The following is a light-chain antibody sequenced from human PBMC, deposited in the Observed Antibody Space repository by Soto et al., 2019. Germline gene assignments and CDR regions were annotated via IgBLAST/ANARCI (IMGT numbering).Light chain of an antibody. V-gene: IGLV1-47*01. J-gene: IGLJ1*01. Sequence: QSVLTQPPSVSGTPGQRVTISCSGGISNIGTNYVHWFQQLPGTAPKVLSNRDNQRPSGVPGRFSGSKSGTAAPLAISGLRSEDDAEYYWAAWNGIVRSDVFGTGTKLTVL. CDR3: AAWNGIVRSDV. CDR1: ISNIGTNY. CDR2: RDN.